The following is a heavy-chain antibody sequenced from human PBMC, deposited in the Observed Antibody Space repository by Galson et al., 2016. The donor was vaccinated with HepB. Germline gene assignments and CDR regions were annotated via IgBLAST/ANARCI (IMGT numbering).Heavy chain of an antibody. J-gene: IGHJ4*02. CDR1: GFTFSNYG. CDR2: IWSDGNNK. Sequence: SLRLSCAASGFTFSNYGMHWVRQAPGKGLEWVAVIWSDGNNKYYADSVKGRFTISRDNSKSTLYLQMNSLRAEDTALYYCAREGGETIAGTCSWDEDVWGQGTLVTVSS. V-gene: IGHV3-33*01. CDR3: AREGGETIAGTCSWDEDV. D-gene: IGHD6-13*01.